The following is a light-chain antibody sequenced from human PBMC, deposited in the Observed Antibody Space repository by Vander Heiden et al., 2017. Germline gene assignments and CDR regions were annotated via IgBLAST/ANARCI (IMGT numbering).Light chain of an antibody. J-gene: IGKJ2*01. CDR3: QQSNSTPYT. CDR1: QGISSY. Sequence: DFQLPHSPSSLSASVGDRVTITCRASQGISSYLTWYQQKPGKAPKLLIYAASSLQSGVPSRFSGSGSGTDFTLTISSLQPEDFATYYCQQSNSTPYTFGRGTKVEIK. CDR2: AAS. V-gene: IGKV1-39*01.